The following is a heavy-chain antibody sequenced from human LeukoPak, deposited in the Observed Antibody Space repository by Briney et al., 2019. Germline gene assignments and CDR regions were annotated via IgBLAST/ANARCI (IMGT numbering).Heavy chain of an antibody. Sequence: SETLSLTCTVSGGSISSSSYYWGWIRQPPGKGLEWIGSIYYSGSTYYNPSLKSRVTISVDTSKNQFSLKLSSVTAADTAVYYCARSPFNPYNWFDPWGQGTLVTVSS. V-gene: IGHV4-39*07. J-gene: IGHJ5*02. CDR3: ARSPFNPYNWFDP. CDR2: IYYSGST. CDR1: GGSISSSSYY.